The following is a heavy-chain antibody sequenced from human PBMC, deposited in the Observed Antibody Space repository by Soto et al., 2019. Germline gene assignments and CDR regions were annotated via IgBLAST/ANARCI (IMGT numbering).Heavy chain of an antibody. V-gene: IGHV3-33*01. D-gene: IGHD6-19*01. J-gene: IGHJ4*02. CDR1: GFTFSSYG. CDR2: IWYDGSNK. CDR3: ARTPKTGYSSGWYYYDY. Sequence: PXGSLILSCAAAGFTFSSYGMHWVRQAPGRGLEWVAVIWYDGSNKYYADSVKGRFTISRDNSKNTLYLQMNSLRAEDTAVYYCARTPKTGYSSGWYYYDYWGQGTLVTVSS.